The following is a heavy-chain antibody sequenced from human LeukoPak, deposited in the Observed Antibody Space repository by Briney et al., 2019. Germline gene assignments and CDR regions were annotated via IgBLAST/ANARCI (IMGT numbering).Heavy chain of an antibody. V-gene: IGHV1-69*05. CDR2: IIPIFGTA. D-gene: IGHD2-2*01. CDR1: GYTFTSYD. Sequence: GASVKVSCKASGYTFTSYDINWVRQATGQGLEWMGGIIPIFGTANYAQKFQGRVTITTDESTSTAYMELSSLRSEDTAVYYCARDYCSSTSCPGDYYFDYWGQGTLVTVSS. J-gene: IGHJ4*02. CDR3: ARDYCSSTSCPGDYYFDY.